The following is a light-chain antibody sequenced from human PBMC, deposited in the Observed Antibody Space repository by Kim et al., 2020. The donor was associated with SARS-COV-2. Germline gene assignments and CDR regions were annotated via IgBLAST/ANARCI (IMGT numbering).Light chain of an antibody. Sequence: SGSPGKGATLSCRASQSPSNNLAWYQQKPGQGPRLIIFATSTRATGIPARFSGSGSGTEFTLTINSLQSEDFAVYYCEQYNSWPPTFGGGTKLEI. CDR2: ATS. CDR3: EQYNSWPPT. V-gene: IGKV3-15*01. CDR1: QSPSNN. J-gene: IGKJ4*01.